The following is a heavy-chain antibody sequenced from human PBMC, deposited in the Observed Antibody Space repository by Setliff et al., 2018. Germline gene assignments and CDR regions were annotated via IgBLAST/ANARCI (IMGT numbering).Heavy chain of an antibody. CDR1: GGSISSSSYY. Sequence: SETLSLTCSVSGGSISSSSYYWGWIRQPPGKGLEWIGSMYYSGSTYYNPSLKSRVTISVDTSKNQFSLKLSCVTAADTAVYYCSRRGRGAGRRTDAFDIWGQGTMVTVS. D-gene: IGHD3-16*01. J-gene: IGHJ3*02. CDR3: SRRGRGAGRRTDAFDI. CDR2: MYYSGST. V-gene: IGHV4-39*01.